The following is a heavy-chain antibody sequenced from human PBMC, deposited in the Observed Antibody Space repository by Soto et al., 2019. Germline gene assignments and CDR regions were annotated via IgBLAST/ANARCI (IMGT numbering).Heavy chain of an antibody. J-gene: IGHJ4*02. CDR1: GGYINNYY. CDR3: ARRWSGIDY. CDR2: IHYSGTT. D-gene: IGHD3-3*01. V-gene: IGHV4-59*01. Sequence: QVQLQESGPGLVKPSETLSLPCTVSGGYINNYYWSWIRQPPGAGLEWIGYIHYSGTTNYNPSLMSRVTISMDTSKNQFFLKLTSMTAADTAVYYCARRWSGIDYWGQGTLVTVSS.